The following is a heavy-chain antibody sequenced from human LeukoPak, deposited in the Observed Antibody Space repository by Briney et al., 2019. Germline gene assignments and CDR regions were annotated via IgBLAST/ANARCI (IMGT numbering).Heavy chain of an antibody. CDR3: AKGHPTVTTPYFDY. CDR1: GFTFDDYA. CDR2: ISWNSGSI. Sequence: PGGSLRLSCAASGFTFDDYAMPWVRQAPGKGLEWVSGISWNSGSIGYADSVKGRFTISRDNAKNSLYLQMNSLRAEDTALYYCAKGHPTVTTPYFDYWGQGTLVTVSS. D-gene: IGHD4-17*01. J-gene: IGHJ4*02. V-gene: IGHV3-9*01.